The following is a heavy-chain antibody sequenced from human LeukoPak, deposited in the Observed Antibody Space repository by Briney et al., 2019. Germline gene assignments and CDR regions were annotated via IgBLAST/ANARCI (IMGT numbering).Heavy chain of an antibody. V-gene: IGHV1-46*01. J-gene: IGHJ4*02. CDR2: INANDGAT. D-gene: IGHD2-21*02. Sequence: GASVKVSCRASGYTFTRYSIHWVRQAPGQGLEWMGLINANDGATSYAQRFQGRVTMTRDMSTTTVYMDLRSLRSEDTAVYYCARDRIRYCGGDCYSDYWGQGTLVTVSS. CDR3: ARDRIRYCGGDCYSDY. CDR1: GYTFTRYS.